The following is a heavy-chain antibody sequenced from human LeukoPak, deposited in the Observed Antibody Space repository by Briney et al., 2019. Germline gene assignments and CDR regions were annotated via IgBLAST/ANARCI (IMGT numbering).Heavy chain of an antibody. V-gene: IGHV4-31*03. J-gene: IGHJ4*02. CDR1: GGSISSGGYY. Sequence: SETLSLTCTVSGGSISSGGYYWSWIRQHPGKGLEWIGYIYYSGSTYYNPSLKSRVTISVDTSKNQFSLKLSSVTAADTAVYYCAGGHYGDPFDYWGQGTLVTVSS. D-gene: IGHD4-17*01. CDR3: AGGHYGDPFDY. CDR2: IYYSGST.